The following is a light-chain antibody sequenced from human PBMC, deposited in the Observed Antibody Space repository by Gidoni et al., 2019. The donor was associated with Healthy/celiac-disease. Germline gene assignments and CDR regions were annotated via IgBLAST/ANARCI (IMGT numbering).Light chain of an antibody. V-gene: IGKV1-39*01. CDR2: AAS. CDR3: QQSYSTPPFT. Sequence: DIQMTQSPSSLSASVGDRVTITCRASQSISSYLNWYQQKPGKAPKLLIYAASSLQIGVPSRFSGSGSGTDFTLTISSLQPEDFATYYYQQSYSTPPFTFGHGTKVDIK. CDR1: QSISSY. J-gene: IGKJ3*01.